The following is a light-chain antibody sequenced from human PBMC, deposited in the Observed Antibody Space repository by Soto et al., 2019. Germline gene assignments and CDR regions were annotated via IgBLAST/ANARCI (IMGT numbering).Light chain of an antibody. CDR3: AAWDDSLSGLV. Sequence: QSVLTQPPSASGTPGQRVTISCSGSSSNIGRNNVYWYQQFPGMAPKLLTYTYTQRPSGGSDRISASKSGTSASLAISGLRSEDEADYHCAAWDDSLSGLVFGGGTQLTVL. J-gene: IGLJ3*02. V-gene: IGLV1-47*02. CDR2: TYT. CDR1: SSNIGRNN.